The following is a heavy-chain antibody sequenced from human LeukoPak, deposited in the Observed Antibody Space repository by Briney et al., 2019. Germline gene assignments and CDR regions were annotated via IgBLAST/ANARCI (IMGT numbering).Heavy chain of an antibody. J-gene: IGHJ3*02. D-gene: IGHD3-9*01. V-gene: IGHV4-61*02. CDR2: IYTSGST. Sequence: PSQTLSLTCTVSGGSISSGSYYWSWIRQPAGKGLEWIGRIYTSGSTNYNPSLKSRVTISVDTSKNQFSLKLSSVTAADTAVYYCARELRYFDWLFPTNDAFDIWGQGTPVTVSS. CDR1: GGSISSGSYY. CDR3: ARELRYFDWLFPTNDAFDI.